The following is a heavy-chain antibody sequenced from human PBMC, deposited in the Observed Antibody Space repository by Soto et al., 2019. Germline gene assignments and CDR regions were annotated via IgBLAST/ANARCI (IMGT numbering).Heavy chain of an antibody. Sequence: GGSLRLSCAASGFTFSSYWMHWVRQAPGKGLVWVSRINSDGSSTSYADSVKGRFTISRDNAKNTLYLQMNRLRAEDTAVYYCARIGYCSGGSCPNPYYYYYMDVWGKGTTVTVSS. D-gene: IGHD2-15*01. CDR3: ARIGYCSGGSCPNPYYYYYMDV. CDR2: INSDGSST. J-gene: IGHJ6*03. V-gene: IGHV3-74*01. CDR1: GFTFSSYW.